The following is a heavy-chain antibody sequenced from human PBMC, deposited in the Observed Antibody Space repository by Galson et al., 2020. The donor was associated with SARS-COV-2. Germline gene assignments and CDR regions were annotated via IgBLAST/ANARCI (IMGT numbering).Heavy chain of an antibody. CDR3: AREDPFVAFDI. V-gene: IGHV3-30*04. CDR1: GFPFRSYA. J-gene: IGHJ3*02. CDR2: ISYDGSNN. Sequence: GASLKIYCAASGFPFRSYALHWVRQAPGTGLEWVAVISYDGSNNYYADSVKGRFTISRDNSKNTLYLQMNSLRAEDAAVYYCAREDPFVAFDIWGQGTMVTVSS.